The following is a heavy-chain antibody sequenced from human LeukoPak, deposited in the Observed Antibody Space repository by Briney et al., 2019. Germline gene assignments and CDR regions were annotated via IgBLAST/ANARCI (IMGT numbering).Heavy chain of an antibody. CDR3: ARNRDGYNSFDY. Sequence: SETLSLTCTVSGGSISNSSYYWGWIRQPPGKGLEWIGSIYYSGSTYYNPSLKSRVTISVDTSKNQFSLKLSSVTAADTAVYYCARNRDGYNSFDYWGQGTLVTVSS. J-gene: IGHJ4*02. CDR1: GGSISNSSYY. V-gene: IGHV4-39*07. D-gene: IGHD5-24*01. CDR2: IYYSGST.